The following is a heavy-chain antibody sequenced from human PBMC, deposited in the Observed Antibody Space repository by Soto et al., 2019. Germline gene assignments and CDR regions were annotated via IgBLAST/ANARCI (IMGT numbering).Heavy chain of an antibody. D-gene: IGHD3-9*01. J-gene: IGHJ6*02. CDR3: ARVNREYYDILTGYYYYYGMDV. Sequence: GGSLRLSCAASGFTFSSYGMHWVRQAPGKGLEWVAVIWYDGSNKYYADSVKGRFTISRDNSKNTLYLQMNSLRAEDTAVYYCARVNREYYDILTGYYYYYGMDVWGQGTTVTVSS. CDR2: IWYDGSNK. V-gene: IGHV3-33*01. CDR1: GFTFSSYG.